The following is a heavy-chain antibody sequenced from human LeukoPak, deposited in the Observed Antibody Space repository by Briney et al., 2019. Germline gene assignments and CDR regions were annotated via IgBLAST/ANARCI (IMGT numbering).Heavy chain of an antibody. CDR2: INHSGST. CDR1: GGSFSGYY. J-gene: IGHJ4*02. V-gene: IGHV4-34*01. CDR3: ARRSYNSPFRY. D-gene: IGHD5-24*01. Sequence: SETLSLTCAVYGGSFSGYYWSWIRQPPGKGLEWIGEINHSGSTNYNPSLKSRVTISVDTSKNQFSLKLSSVTAADTAVYYCARRSYNSPFRYWGQGTLVTVSS.